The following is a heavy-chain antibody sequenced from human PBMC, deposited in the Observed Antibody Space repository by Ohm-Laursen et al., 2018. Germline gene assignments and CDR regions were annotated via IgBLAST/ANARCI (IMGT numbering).Heavy chain of an antibody. J-gene: IGHJ4*02. CDR1: GGSISSYY. V-gene: IGHV4-59*01. Sequence: TLSLTCTVSGGSISSYYWSWIRQPPGKGLEWIGYINYNGRTGYSPSLKSRVTISVDTSKNQFSLKLSSLTAADTAVYYCARVYSGYDFFDYWGQGTLVTVSS. CDR3: ARVYSGYDFFDY. D-gene: IGHD5-12*01. CDR2: INYNGRT.